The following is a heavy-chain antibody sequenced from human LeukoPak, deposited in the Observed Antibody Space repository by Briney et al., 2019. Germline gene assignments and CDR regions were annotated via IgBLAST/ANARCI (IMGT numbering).Heavy chain of an antibody. D-gene: IGHD4-17*01. CDR3: AKDRLRVWFDP. CDR1: GFTFSSYA. V-gene: IGHV3-23*01. CDR2: ISSSSSYI. Sequence: PGGSLRLSCAASGFTFSSYAMNWVRQAPAKGLEWVSAISSSSSYIYYADSVKGRFTISRDNSKNTLYLQMNSLRAEDTAVYYCAKDRLRVWFDPWGQGTLVTVSS. J-gene: IGHJ5*02.